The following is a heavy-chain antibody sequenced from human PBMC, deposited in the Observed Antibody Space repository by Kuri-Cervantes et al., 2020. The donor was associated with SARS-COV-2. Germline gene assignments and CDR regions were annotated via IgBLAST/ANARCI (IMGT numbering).Heavy chain of an antibody. Sequence: GGSLRLSCAASGFTFSSYSMNWVRQAPGKGLEWVSSISSSSSYIYYADSVKGRFTISRDNAKNSLYLQMNSLRVEDTAVYYCAKVGLAQNDFWSGYYTGWGQGTLVTVSS. J-gene: IGHJ4*02. V-gene: IGHV3-21*04. CDR1: GFTFSSYS. CDR2: ISSSSSYI. CDR3: AKVGLAQNDFWSGYYTG. D-gene: IGHD3-3*01.